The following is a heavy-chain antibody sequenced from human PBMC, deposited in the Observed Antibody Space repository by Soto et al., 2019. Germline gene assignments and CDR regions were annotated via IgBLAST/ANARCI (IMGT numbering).Heavy chain of an antibody. D-gene: IGHD6-13*01. CDR1: GYSFTSYW. V-gene: IGHV5-51*01. J-gene: IGHJ6*04. Sequence: HWDSLKISCKGSGYSFTSYWIGWVRQMPGKGLEWMGIIYPGDSDTRYSPSFQGQVTISADKSISTAYLQWSSLKASDTAMYYCARKGRIAADGDYYYYYYGMDVWGKGTTVTASS. CDR2: IYPGDSDT. CDR3: ARKGRIAADGDYYYYYYGMDV.